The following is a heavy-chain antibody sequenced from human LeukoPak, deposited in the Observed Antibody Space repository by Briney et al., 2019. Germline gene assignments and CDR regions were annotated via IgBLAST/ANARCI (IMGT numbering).Heavy chain of an antibody. CDR2: ISYDGSNK. D-gene: IGHD5-18*01. Sequence: GRSLRLSCAASGFTFSSYGMHWVSQDPGKGLEWVAVISYDGSNKYYADSVKGRFTISRDNSKNTLYLQMNSLRAEGTAVYYCAKDLRPRIQLWLDYWGQGTLVTVSS. J-gene: IGHJ4*02. CDR3: AKDLRPRIQLWLDY. CDR1: GFTFSSYG. V-gene: IGHV3-30*18.